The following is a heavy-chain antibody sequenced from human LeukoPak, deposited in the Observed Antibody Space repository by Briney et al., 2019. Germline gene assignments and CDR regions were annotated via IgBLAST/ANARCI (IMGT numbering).Heavy chain of an antibody. J-gene: IGHJ6*02. CDR3: ARTSSSVSDGMDV. V-gene: IGHV4-61*02. D-gene: IGHD2-2*01. CDR1: GGSISSGSYY. CDR2: IYTSGST. Sequence: SETLSLTCTVSGGSISSGSYYWSWIRQPAGKGLEWIGRIYTSGSTNYNPSLRSRVTILVDTSKNQFSLKLSSVTAADTAVYYCARTSSSVSDGMDVWGQGTTVTVSS.